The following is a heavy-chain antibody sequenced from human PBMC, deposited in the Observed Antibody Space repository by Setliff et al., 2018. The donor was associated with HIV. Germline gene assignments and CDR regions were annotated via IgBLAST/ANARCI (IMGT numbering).Heavy chain of an antibody. CDR2: IYYNGST. V-gene: IGHV4-59*01. CDR3: ARRVGITISGAPNPYYYMDV. J-gene: IGHJ6*03. Sequence: PSETLSLTCTVSGDSISRDDWTWIRQPPGGGLEWIGQIYYNGSTNYNPSIKSRVTISVDTPKNQMSLRLGSVTGADTAIFYFARRVGITISGAPNPYYYMDVWGKGTTVTVSS. CDR1: GDSISRDD. D-gene: IGHD3-3*01.